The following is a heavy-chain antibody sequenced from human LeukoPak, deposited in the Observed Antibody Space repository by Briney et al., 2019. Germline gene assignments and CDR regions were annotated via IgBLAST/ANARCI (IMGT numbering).Heavy chain of an antibody. Sequence: PSQTLSLTCTVSGGSISSGGYYWSWIRQPPGKGLEWIGYIYYSGSTYYNPSLEGRVSVSRDTSKNQFSLKMSAVAAADTALYFCARRMTTAGYFDYWGQGILVTVSS. CDR3: ARRMTTAGYFDY. D-gene: IGHD6-13*01. J-gene: IGHJ4*02. V-gene: IGHV4-31*03. CDR1: GGSISSGGYY. CDR2: IYYSGST.